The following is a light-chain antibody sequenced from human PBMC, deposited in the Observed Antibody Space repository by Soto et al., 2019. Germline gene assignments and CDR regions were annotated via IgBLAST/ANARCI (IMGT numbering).Light chain of an antibody. CDR2: AAS. J-gene: IGKJ1*01. V-gene: IGKV1-39*01. CDR1: QRISTY. CDR3: QQSVTTPTWT. Sequence: DIKMSLSPSSLAAFVRDTVTITCRASQRISTYLNWYQQRPGKAPRLLIYAASSLQSGVPSRFSGSGSGTDFTLTISSLQPEDYATYYCQQSVTTPTWTICLGAKGDIK.